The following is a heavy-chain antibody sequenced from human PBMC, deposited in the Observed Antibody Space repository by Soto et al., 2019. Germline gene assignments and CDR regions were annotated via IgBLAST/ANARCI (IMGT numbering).Heavy chain of an antibody. V-gene: IGHV1-2*02. J-gene: IGHJ6*02. D-gene: IGHD2-2*01. CDR2: INPETGGT. CDR3: ARERYQVISDGMDV. CDR1: GYTFTGYY. Sequence: ASVEVSCKXSGYTFTGYYVHWVREAPGQGLEWMGWINPETGGTSYAQKFQGRVTLSRDTSINTAYLELSRLRFDDAAVYFCARERYQVISDGMDVWGQGTTVTVSS.